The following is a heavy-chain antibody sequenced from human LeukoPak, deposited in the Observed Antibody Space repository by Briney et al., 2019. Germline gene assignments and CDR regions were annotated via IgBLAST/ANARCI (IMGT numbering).Heavy chain of an antibody. Sequence: ASVKVSCKASGYTFTSYGISWVRQAPGQGLEWMGWISAYNGNTNYAQKLQGRVTMTTDTSTSTAYLDLSSLRSDDTAVYYCARGVKYCSSTNCYALFDCWGQGTLVTVSS. CDR2: ISAYNGNT. CDR1: GYTFTSYG. D-gene: IGHD2-2*01. J-gene: IGHJ4*02. CDR3: ARGVKYCSSTNCYALFDC. V-gene: IGHV1-18*01.